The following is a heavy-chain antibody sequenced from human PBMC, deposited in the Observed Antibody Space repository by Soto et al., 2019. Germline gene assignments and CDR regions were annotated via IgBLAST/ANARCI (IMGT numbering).Heavy chain of an antibody. CDR3: ASSPRGYCSSTSCRELGNYYGMDV. CDR2: ISPGDSDT. J-gene: IGHJ6*02. CDR1: GYSFTKSW. V-gene: IGHV5-51*01. D-gene: IGHD2-2*01. Sequence: GESLKISCKGSGYSFTKSWIGWVRQMPGKGLEWMGIISPGDSDTRYSPSFQGQVTMSVDKSITTAYLQWSSLKASDTAMYYCASSPRGYCSSTSCRELGNYYGMDVWGQGTTVTVSS.